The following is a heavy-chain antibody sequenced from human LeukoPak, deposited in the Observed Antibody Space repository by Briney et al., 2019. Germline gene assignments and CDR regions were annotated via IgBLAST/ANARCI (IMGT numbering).Heavy chain of an antibody. CDR1: GFTFSSYS. V-gene: IGHV3-21*01. D-gene: IGHD3-3*01. J-gene: IGHJ4*02. CDR2: ISSSSSYI. Sequence: GRSLRLSCAASGFTFSSYSMNWVRQAPGKGLEWVSSISSSSSYIYYADSVKGRFTISRDNAKNSLYLQMNSLRAEDTAVYYCASGFLEWLWAFDYWGQGTLVTVSS. CDR3: ASGFLEWLWAFDY.